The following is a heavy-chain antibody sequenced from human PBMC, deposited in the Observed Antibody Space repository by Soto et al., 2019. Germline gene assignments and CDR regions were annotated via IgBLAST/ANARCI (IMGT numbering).Heavy chain of an antibody. CDR2: IYHSGST. CDR1: GGSISSSNW. D-gene: IGHD6-19*01. J-gene: IGHJ3*02. CDR3: ARQQWLVLNAFDI. Sequence: SETLSLTCAVSGGSISSSNWWSWVRQPPGKGLEWIGEIYHSGSTNYNPSLKSRVTISVDKSKNQFSLKLSSVTAADTAVYYCARQQWLVLNAFDIWGQGTMVTVSS. V-gene: IGHV4-4*02.